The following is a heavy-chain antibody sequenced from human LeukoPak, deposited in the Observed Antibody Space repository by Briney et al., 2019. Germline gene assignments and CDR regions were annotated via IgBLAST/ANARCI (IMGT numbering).Heavy chain of an antibody. CDR2: ISYDGSNK. J-gene: IGHJ4*02. Sequence: GRSLRLSCAASGFTFSSYAMHWVRQAPGKGLEWVAVISYDGSNKYYADSVKGRFTISRDNSKNTLYLQMNSLRAEDTAVYYCARGRDDERSFDYWGQGTLVTVSS. D-gene: IGHD1-1*01. V-gene: IGHV3-30-3*01. CDR1: GFTFSSYA. CDR3: ARGRDDERSFDY.